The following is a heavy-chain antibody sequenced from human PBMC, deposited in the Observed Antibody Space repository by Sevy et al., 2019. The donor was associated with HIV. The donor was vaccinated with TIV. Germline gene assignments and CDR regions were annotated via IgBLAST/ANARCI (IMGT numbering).Heavy chain of an antibody. Sequence: GGSLRLSCVGSGFTFNSFWMHWVRQAPGKGLVWVSHINSDGSTTDYADSVKGRFTISRDNAKHTLYLQMNSLRVEVTAVYYCASWGGILATAGGCWGRGTLVTVSS. D-gene: IGHD6-13*01. CDR1: GFTFNSFW. J-gene: IGHJ4*02. CDR3: ASWGGILATAGGC. CDR2: INSDGSTT. V-gene: IGHV3-74*01.